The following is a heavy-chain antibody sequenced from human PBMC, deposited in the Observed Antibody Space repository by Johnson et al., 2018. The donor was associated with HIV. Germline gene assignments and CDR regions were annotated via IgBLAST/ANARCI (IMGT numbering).Heavy chain of an antibody. D-gene: IGHD6-13*01. CDR2: IWYDGSNK. CDR1: GFTFSSYG. V-gene: IGHV3-33*06. CDR3: AKDSSSWYGGAFDI. Sequence: QVRLVESGGGVVQPGRSLRLSCAASGFTFSSYGMHWVRQAPGKGLEWVAVIWYDGSNKYYADSVKGRFTISRDNSKNTLYLQMNSLRAEDTAVYYCAKDSSSWYGGAFDIWGQGTMVTVSS. J-gene: IGHJ3*02.